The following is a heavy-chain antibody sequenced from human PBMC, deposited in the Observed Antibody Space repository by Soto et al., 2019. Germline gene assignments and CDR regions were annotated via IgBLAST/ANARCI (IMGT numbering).Heavy chain of an antibody. V-gene: IGHV3-23*01. CDR2: ISGSGGST. D-gene: IGHD2-2*02. CDR1: GFTFSSYA. CDR3: AKGRVPAAITDYYYYMDV. Sequence: GGSLRLSCAASGFTFSSYAMSWVRQAPGKGLEWVSAISGSGGSTYYADSVKGRFTISRDNSKNTLYLQMNSLRAEDTAVYYCAKGRVPAAITDYYYYMDVWGKGTTVTVSS. J-gene: IGHJ6*03.